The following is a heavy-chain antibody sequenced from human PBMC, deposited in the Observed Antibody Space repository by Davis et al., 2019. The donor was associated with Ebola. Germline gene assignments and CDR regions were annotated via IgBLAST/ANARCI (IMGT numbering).Heavy chain of an antibody. CDR1: GGSISSSSYY. J-gene: IGHJ6*02. V-gene: IGHV4-39*01. D-gene: IGHD2-8*01. CDR2: IYYSGST. Sequence: SETLSLTCTVPGGSISSSSYYWGWIRQPPGKGLEWIGSIYYSGSTYYNPSLKSRVTISVDTSKNQFSLKLSSVTAADTAVYYCHGVGYYYYGMDVWGQGTTVTVSS. CDR3: HGVGYYYYGMDV.